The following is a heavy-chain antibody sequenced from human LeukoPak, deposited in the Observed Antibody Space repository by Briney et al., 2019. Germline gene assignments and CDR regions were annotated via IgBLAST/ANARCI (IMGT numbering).Heavy chain of an antibody. CDR3: ARDSSGYSSGWYRPPFDY. Sequence: PGGSLRLSCAASGFTFSSYSMNWVRQAPGKGLEWVSSISSSSSYIYYADSVKGRFTISRDNAKNSLYLQMNSLRAEDTAVYYCARDSSGYSSGWYRPPFDYWGQGTLVTVSS. V-gene: IGHV3-21*01. J-gene: IGHJ4*02. CDR1: GFTFSSYS. CDR2: ISSSSSYI. D-gene: IGHD6-19*01.